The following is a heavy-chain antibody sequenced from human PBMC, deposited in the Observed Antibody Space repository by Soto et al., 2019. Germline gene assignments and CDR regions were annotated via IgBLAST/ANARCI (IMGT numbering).Heavy chain of an antibody. CDR3: AGGNALDV. Sequence: EVQLVESGGGLIQPGGSLRLSCAASGFTVSSNYMSWVRQAPGKGLEWVSVMYSSGSTHYADSVKGRFTISRDNAKNSLYLQMTSLRAEDTAVYYCAGGNALDVWGQGTTVTVSS. CDR1: GFTVSSNY. J-gene: IGHJ6*02. CDR2: MYSSGST. V-gene: IGHV3-53*01.